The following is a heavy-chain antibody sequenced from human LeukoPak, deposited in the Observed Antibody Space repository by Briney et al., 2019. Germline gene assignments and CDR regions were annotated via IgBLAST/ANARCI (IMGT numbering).Heavy chain of an antibody. CDR3: AGGPYYDFWSGYYNQDHFDC. CDR1: GFTFSSYD. V-gene: IGHV3-13*01. Sequence: GGSLRLSCAASGFTFSSYDMHWVRQATGKGLEWVSAIGTAGDTYYPGSVKGRFTISRENAKSSLYLQMNSLRAGDTAVYYCAGGPYYDFWSGYYNQDHFDCWGQGTLVTVSS. D-gene: IGHD3-3*01. CDR2: IGTAGDT. J-gene: IGHJ4*02.